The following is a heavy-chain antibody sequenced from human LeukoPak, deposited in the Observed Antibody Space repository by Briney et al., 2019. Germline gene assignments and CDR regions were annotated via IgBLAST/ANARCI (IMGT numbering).Heavy chain of an antibody. J-gene: IGHJ6*02. V-gene: IGHV3-21*01. D-gene: IGHD6-19*01. Sequence: GGSLRLSCAASGFSLIKYSFNWSRHAPGKGREFFSSFSSSSGYICSADSVNGRFTISRDTPNNSLYLQMYNLRVDDPALYYCPREGWLVRNGLDVCVQGTTVTVSS. CDR2: FSSSSGYI. CDR3: PREGWLVRNGLDV. CDR1: GFSLIKYS.